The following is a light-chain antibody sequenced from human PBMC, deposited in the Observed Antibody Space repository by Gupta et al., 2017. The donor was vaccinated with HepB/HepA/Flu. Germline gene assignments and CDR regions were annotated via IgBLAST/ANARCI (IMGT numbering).Light chain of an antibody. V-gene: IGLV2-8*01. J-gene: IGLJ3*02. CDR2: EVN. CDR1: SSDVGGYNY. CDR3: SSYEGSNIFV. Sequence: QSALTQPPSASGSPGQSVPLSCTGTSSDVGGYNYVSWYQHHPGKAPKLMIYEVNKRPSGVPDRFSGSKSGNTASLTVSGLQAEDEADYFCSSYEGSNIFVFGGGTKLTVL.